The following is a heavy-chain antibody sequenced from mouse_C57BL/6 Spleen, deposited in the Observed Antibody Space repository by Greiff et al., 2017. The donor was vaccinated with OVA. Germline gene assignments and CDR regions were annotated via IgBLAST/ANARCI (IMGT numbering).Heavy chain of an antibody. Sequence: VQLQQSGPELVKPGASVKMSCKASGYTFTDYNMHWVKQSHGKSLEWIGYINPNNGGTSYNQKFKGKATLTVNKSSSTAYMELRSLTSEDSAVYYCARDWDVRGYFDVWGTGTTVTVSS. CDR3: ARDWDVRGYFDV. CDR1: GYTFTDYN. V-gene: IGHV1-22*01. J-gene: IGHJ1*03. D-gene: IGHD4-1*01. CDR2: INPNNGGT.